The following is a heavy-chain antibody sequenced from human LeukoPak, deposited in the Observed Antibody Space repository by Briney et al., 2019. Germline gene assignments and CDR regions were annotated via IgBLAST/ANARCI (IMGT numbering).Heavy chain of an antibody. Sequence: PSETLSLTCAVYGGSFSGYYWSWIRQPPGKGLEWIGYIYYSGSTNYNPSLKSRVTISVDTSKNQFSLKLSSVTAADTAVYYCARSPSIGQQLGLHLDYWGQGTLVTVSS. J-gene: IGHJ4*02. CDR1: GGSFSGYY. CDR2: IYYSGST. D-gene: IGHD6-13*01. CDR3: ARSPSIGQQLGLHLDY. V-gene: IGHV4-59*01.